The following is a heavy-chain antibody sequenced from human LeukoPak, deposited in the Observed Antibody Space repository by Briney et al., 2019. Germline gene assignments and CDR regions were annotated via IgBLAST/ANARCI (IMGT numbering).Heavy chain of an antibody. Sequence: GGSLRLSCAASRFTFNSYEMNWVRQAPGKGLEWVSSISSSSSYIYYADSVKGRFTISRDNSKNTLYLQMNSLRAEDTAVYYCAAMSRYYGSGSYFTGLYFDYWGQGTLVTVSS. D-gene: IGHD3-10*01. CDR2: ISSSSSYI. V-gene: IGHV3-21*04. CDR1: RFTFNSYE. J-gene: IGHJ4*02. CDR3: AAMSRYYGSGSYFTGLYFDY.